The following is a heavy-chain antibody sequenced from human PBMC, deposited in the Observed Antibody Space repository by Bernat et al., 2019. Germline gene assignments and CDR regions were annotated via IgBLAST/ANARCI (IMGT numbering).Heavy chain of an antibody. CDR1: GFTFSSYA. CDR3: ARAPYYYDSSSYCDY. CDR2: ISYDGSNK. Sequence: QVQLVESGGGVVQPGRSLRLSCAASGFTFSSYAMHWVRQAPGKGLEWVAVISYDGSNKYYADSVKGRFTISRDDSKNMLSLQMNSLRAEDTAVYFCARAPYYYDSSSYCDYWGQGTLVTVSS. V-gene: IGHV3-30*04. D-gene: IGHD3-22*01. J-gene: IGHJ4*02.